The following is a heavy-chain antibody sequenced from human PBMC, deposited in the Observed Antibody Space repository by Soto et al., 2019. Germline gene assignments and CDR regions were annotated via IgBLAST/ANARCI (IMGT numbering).Heavy chain of an antibody. Sequence: SVKVSCKASGGTFSSYAISWVRQAPGQGLEWMGGIIPIFGTANYAQKFQGRVTITADESKSTAYMELSSLGSEDTAVYYCASGYRYCSSTSCGEDIWGQGTMVTVSS. V-gene: IGHV1-69*13. CDR1: GGTFSSYA. CDR2: IIPIFGTA. D-gene: IGHD2-2*01. J-gene: IGHJ3*02. CDR3: ASGYRYCSSTSCGEDI.